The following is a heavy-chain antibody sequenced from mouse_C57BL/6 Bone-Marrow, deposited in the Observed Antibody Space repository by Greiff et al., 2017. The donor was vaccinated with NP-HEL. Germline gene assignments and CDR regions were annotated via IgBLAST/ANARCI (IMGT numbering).Heavy chain of an antibody. CDR1: GFSLTSHG. CDR2: IWSGGST. D-gene: IGHD2-1*01. Sequence: VHLVESGPGLVQPSQSLSIPCTVSGFSLTSHGVHWVRQSPGKGLEWLGVIWSGGSTDYNAAFISRLSISKDNSKSQVFFKMNSLQADDTAIYYCARIGNYPCFGYWGQGTLVTVSA. J-gene: IGHJ3*01. V-gene: IGHV2-2*01. CDR3: ARIGNYPCFGY.